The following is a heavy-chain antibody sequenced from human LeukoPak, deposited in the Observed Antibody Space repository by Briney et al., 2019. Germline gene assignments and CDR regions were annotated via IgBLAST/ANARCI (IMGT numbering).Heavy chain of an antibody. J-gene: IGHJ4*02. CDR3: AKLGNFASGSYSD. D-gene: IGHD3-10*01. V-gene: IGHV3-23*01. CDR1: GFTFSSFA. Sequence: GGSLRLSCAASGFTFSSFAMSWVRQAPGKGLEWVSGISDSGGYTYYADSVKGRFTISRDNSKNTLYLHMNSLRAEDTAVYYCAKLGNFASGSYSDWSQGTLVTVSS. CDR2: ISDSGGYT.